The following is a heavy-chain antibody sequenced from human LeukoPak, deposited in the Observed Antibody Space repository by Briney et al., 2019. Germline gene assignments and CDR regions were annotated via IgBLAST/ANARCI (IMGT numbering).Heavy chain of an antibody. CDR2: ISAYNGNT. CDR3: AREGTGDSGYDYGLYYYYYMDV. J-gene: IGHJ6*03. CDR1: GYTFTSYG. D-gene: IGHD5-12*01. V-gene: IGHV1-18*01. Sequence: GASVTVSCKASGYTFTSYGISWVRQAPGQGLEWMGWISAYNGNTNYAQKLRGRVTMTTDTSTSTAYMELRSLRSDDTAVYYCAREGTGDSGYDYGLYYYYYMDVWGKGTTVTVSS.